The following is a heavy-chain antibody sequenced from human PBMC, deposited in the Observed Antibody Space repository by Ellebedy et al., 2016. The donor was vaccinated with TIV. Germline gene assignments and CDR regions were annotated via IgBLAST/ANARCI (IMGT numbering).Heavy chain of an antibody. CDR2: IHPNTGVT. J-gene: IGHJ4*02. CDR1: GYTFTGHY. D-gene: IGHD3-9*01. Sequence: ASVKVSCXASGYTFTGHYIHWVRQAPGQGLEWMGWIHPNTGVTNYAQKLQGRVTITRDTSANTAYMELSSLRSEDTAVYYCASGNYDILTGYVEDYWGQGTLVTVSS. V-gene: IGHV1-2*02. CDR3: ASGNYDILTGYVEDY.